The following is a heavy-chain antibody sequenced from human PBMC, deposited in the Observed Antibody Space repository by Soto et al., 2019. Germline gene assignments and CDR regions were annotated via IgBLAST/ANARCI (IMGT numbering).Heavy chain of an antibody. V-gene: IGHV3-9*01. CDR2: ISWNSGSI. D-gene: IGHD4-17*01. J-gene: IGHJ5*02. CDR1: GFTFDDYA. Sequence: EVQLVESGGGLVQPGRSLRLSCAASGFTFDDYAMHWVRQAPGKGLEWVSGISWNSGSIGYVDSVKGRFTISRDNAKNSLYLQMNSLRAEDTALYYCAKDSYGDYVGWFDPWGQGTLVTVSS. CDR3: AKDSYGDYVGWFDP.